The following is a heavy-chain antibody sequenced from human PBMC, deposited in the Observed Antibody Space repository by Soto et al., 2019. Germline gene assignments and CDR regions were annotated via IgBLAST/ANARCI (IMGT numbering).Heavy chain of an antibody. CDR2: IYPGDSDT. CDR3: GSGSYPEYYYYYGVDV. D-gene: IGHD3-10*01. CDR1: GYSFTSYW. Sequence: GESLKISCKGSGYSFTSYWIGWVRQMPGKGLEWMGIIYPGDSDTRYSPSFQGQVTISADKSISTAYLQWSSLKASDTAMYYCGSGSYPEYYYYYGVDVWGQGTTVTVSS. V-gene: IGHV5-51*01. J-gene: IGHJ6*02.